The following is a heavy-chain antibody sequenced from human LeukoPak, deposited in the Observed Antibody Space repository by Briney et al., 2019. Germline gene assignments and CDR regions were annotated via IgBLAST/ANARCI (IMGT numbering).Heavy chain of an antibody. J-gene: IGHJ3*02. CDR2: ISYDGSNK. Sequence: GGSLILSCAASGFSFSSYWVTWVRQAPGKGLEWVAVISYDGSNKYYADSVKGRFTISRDNSKNTLYLQMNSLRAEDTAVYYCAKRPVIAAAGTGRDAFDIWGQGTMVTVSS. V-gene: IGHV3-30*18. D-gene: IGHD6-13*01. CDR1: GFSFSSYW. CDR3: AKRPVIAAAGTGRDAFDI.